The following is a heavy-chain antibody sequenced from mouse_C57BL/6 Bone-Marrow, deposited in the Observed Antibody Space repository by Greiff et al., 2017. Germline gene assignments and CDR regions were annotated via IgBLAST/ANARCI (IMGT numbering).Heavy chain of an antibody. V-gene: IGHV1-63*01. CDR3: ARHYYGSSYGY. Sequence: VQLQESGAELVRPGTSVKMSCKASGYTFTNYWIGWAKQRPGHGLEWIGDIYPGGGYTNYNEKFKGKATLTADKSSSTAYMQFSSLTSEDSAIYYCARHYYGSSYGYWGRGTTLTVSS. CDR2: IYPGGGYT. D-gene: IGHD1-1*01. CDR1: GYTFTNYW. J-gene: IGHJ2*01.